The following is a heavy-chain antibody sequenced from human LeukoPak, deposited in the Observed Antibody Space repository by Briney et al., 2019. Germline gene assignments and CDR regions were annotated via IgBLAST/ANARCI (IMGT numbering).Heavy chain of an antibody. CDR2: IYYSGST. V-gene: IGHV4-61*01. Sequence: SETLSLTCTVSGGSISSSSYYWGWIRQPPGKGLEWIGYIYYSGSTNYNPSLKSRVTISVDTSKNQFSLKLSSVTAADTAVYYCARDPDYWGQGTLVTVSS. CDR3: ARDPDY. CDR1: GGSISSSSYY. J-gene: IGHJ4*02.